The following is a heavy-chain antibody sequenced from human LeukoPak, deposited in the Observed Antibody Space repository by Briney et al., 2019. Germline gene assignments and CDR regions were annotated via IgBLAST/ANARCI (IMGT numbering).Heavy chain of an antibody. D-gene: IGHD3-3*01. CDR3: AKEHDYSNAAPEWGFDS. V-gene: IGHV3-23*01. CDR1: GFTFSIYA. Sequence: PGGSLRLSCAASGFTFSIYAMSWVRQAPGKGLEWVSGISGSSSHTMDADSVRGRFTISRDNTRNTFYLHMNSLRAEDTALYYCAKEHDYSNAAPEWGFDSWGQGTLVTVSS. CDR2: ISGSSSHT. J-gene: IGHJ4*02.